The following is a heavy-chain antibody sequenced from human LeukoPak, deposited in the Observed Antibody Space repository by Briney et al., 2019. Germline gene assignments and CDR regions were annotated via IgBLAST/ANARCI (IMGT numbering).Heavy chain of an antibody. CDR3: AVTTLIEYYFDY. D-gene: IGHD1-14*01. J-gene: IGHJ4*02. CDR2: INPNSGGT. Sequence: GASVKVSCKASGYTFTGYYIHWVRQAPGQGLEWMGWINPNSGGTNYAQKFQGRVTMTRDTSISTAYMELSRLRSDDTAVYYCAVTTLIEYYFDYWGQGTLVTVSS. CDR1: GYTFTGYY. V-gene: IGHV1-2*02.